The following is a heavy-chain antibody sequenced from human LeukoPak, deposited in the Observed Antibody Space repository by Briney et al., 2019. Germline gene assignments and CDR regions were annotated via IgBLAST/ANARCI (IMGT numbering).Heavy chain of an antibody. CDR1: GFTFSSYA. D-gene: IGHD3-10*01. J-gene: IGHJ4*02. CDR3: ARENYGSGSYSY. Sequence: PGGSLRLSCAASGFTFSSYAMHWVRQAPGKGLEWVALIPYDGSNKYYADSVKGRFTVSRDNSKNTLYLQMNSLRAEDTAVYYCARENYGSGSYSYWGQGTLVTVSS. CDR2: IPYDGSNK. V-gene: IGHV3-30*04.